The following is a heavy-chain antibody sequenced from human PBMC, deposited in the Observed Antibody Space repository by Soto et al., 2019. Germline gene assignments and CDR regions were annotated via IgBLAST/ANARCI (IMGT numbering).Heavy chain of an antibody. J-gene: IGHJ6*02. V-gene: IGHV3-48*03. CDR2: ISSSGST. CDR1: GFTFSSYE. D-gene: IGHD3-10*01. Sequence: GGSLRLSCTASGFTFSSYEMNWVRQAPGKGLEWVSYISSSGSTYYADSVKGLFTISRDNAKNPLFLQMDSLRAEDTAVYYCARTGGSGVSYYYFAMEVWRQGSTVTVSS. CDR3: ARTGGSGVSYYYFAMEV.